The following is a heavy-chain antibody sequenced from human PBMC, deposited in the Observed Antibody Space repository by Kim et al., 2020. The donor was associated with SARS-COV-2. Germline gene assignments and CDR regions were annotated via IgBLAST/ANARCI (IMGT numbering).Heavy chain of an antibody. V-gene: IGHV1-46*01. J-gene: IGHJ4*02. CDR3: ARVNYDSSGYYLDY. Sequence: AQKFQGGVTMTRETSTSTVYMELSSLRSEDTAVYYCARVNYDSSGYYLDYWGQGTLVTVSS. D-gene: IGHD3-22*01.